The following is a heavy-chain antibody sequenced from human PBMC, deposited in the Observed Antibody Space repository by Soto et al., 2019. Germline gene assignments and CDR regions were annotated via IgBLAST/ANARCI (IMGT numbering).Heavy chain of an antibody. CDR1: GYTFTNYG. J-gene: IGHJ4*01. Sequence: QVQLVQSGPEMKKPGASVKISCKASGYTFTNYGFNWVRQAPRQGLEWMGWISAYNGHTKYSQRFQASVIMTTDTSTSTAYMESRSLTSDDTAVYYCARKGAGTIALGYCGHGTRVSVAS. D-gene: IGHD3-10*01. CDR2: ISAYNGHT. CDR3: ARKGAGTIALGY. V-gene: IGHV1-18*01.